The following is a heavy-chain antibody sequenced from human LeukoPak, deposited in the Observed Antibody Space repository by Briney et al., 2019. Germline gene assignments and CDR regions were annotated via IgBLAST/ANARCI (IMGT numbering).Heavy chain of an antibody. D-gene: IGHD6-13*01. V-gene: IGHV3-53*01. CDR2: IYSGGST. CDR3: ASSVLYSSTWAFDY. CDR1: GYTVSGNY. J-gene: IGHJ4*02. Sequence: PGGSLRLSCAASGYTVSGNYLTWVRRAPGKGLEWVSVIYSGGSTYYADSVKGRFTISRDNSRNTLYLQLNSLRAEDTAVYFCASSVLYSSTWAFDYWGQGTLVTVSS.